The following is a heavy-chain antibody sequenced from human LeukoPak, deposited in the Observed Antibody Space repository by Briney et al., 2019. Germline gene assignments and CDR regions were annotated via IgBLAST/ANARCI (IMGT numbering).Heavy chain of an antibody. CDR2: IKSKTDGGTT. CDR1: GFTFSNAW. Sequence: GGSLRLSCAASGFTFSNAWMSWVRQAPGKGLEWVGRIKSKTDGGTTDYAAPVKGRFTISRDDSKNTLYLQMNSLKTEDTAVYYCTTPGIAVAGRFDYWGQGTLVTVSS. D-gene: IGHD6-19*01. V-gene: IGHV3-15*01. CDR3: TTPGIAVAGRFDY. J-gene: IGHJ4*02.